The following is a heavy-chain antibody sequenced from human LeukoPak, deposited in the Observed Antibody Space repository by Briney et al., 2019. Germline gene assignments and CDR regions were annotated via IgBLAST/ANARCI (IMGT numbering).Heavy chain of an antibody. D-gene: IGHD4-17*01. CDR2: IIPILGIA. CDR1: GGTFSSYA. V-gene: IGHV1-69*04. J-gene: IGHJ4*02. Sequence: SVKVSCKASGGTFSSYAISWVRQAPGQGLEWMGRIIPILGIANYAQKFQGRVTITADKSTSTAYMELSSLRSEDTAVYYCASPDYYGDYDYFDYWGQGTLVTVSS. CDR3: ASPDYYGDYDYFDY.